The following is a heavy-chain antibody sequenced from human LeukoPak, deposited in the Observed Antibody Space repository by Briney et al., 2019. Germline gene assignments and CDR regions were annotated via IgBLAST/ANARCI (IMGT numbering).Heavy chain of an antibody. CDR3: AKERCSSTSCYGGYSY. CDR2: ISGSGGST. V-gene: IGHV3-23*01. Sequence: GGSLRLSCAASGFTFSSYAMSWVRQAPGRGLEWVSAISGSGGSTYYAESVKGRFTISRDNSKNTLYLQMNSLRAEDTAVYYCAKERCSSTSCYGGYSYWGQGTLVTVSS. D-gene: IGHD2-2*01. J-gene: IGHJ4*02. CDR1: GFTFSSYA.